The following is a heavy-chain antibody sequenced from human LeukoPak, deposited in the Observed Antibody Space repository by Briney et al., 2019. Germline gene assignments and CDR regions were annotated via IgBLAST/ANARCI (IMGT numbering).Heavy chain of an antibody. CDR3: AREGRYRYGYNEYHSYMDI. CDR2: IYYSGST. Sequence: PSETLSLICTVSGGSISSYYWSWIRQPPGKGLEWIGYIYYSGSTNYNPSLKSRVTISVDTSKNQFSLKLSSVTAAETAVYYCAREGRYRYGYNEYHSYMDIWGKGTTVTVSS. CDR1: GGSISSYY. V-gene: IGHV4-59*01. D-gene: IGHD5-24*01. J-gene: IGHJ6*03.